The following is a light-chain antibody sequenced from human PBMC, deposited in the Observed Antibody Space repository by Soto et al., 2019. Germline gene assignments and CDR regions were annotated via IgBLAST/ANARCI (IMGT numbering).Light chain of an antibody. CDR1: QVISSW. J-gene: IGKJ4*01. V-gene: IGKV1-12*01. CDR3: QQASTFPFT. CDR2: KAS. Sequence: DVQMTQSPSSLSASVGDRVTITCRASQVISSWLVWYQQKPGNAPKLLIYKASTLQSGVPSRFSGSESGTEFTLTISRLQPEDCATYYCQQASTFPFTFGGGTEVRIK.